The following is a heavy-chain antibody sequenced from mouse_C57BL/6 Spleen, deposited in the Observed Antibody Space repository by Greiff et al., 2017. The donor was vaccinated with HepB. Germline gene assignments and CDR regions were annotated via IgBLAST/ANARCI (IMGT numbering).Heavy chain of an antibody. CDR1: GYTFTDYY. D-gene: IGHD3-2*02. V-gene: IGHV1-76*01. Sequence: VQLVESGAELVRPGASVKLSCKASGYTFTDYYINWVKQRPGQGLEWIARIYPGSGNTYYNEKFKGKATLTAEKSSSTAYMQLSSLTSEDSAVYFCARGTAQARDYWGQGTTLTVSS. J-gene: IGHJ2*01. CDR3: ARGTAQARDY. CDR2: IYPGSGNT.